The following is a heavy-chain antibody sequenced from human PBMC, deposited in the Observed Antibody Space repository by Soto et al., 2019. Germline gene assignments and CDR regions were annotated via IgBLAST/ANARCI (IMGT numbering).Heavy chain of an antibody. V-gene: IGHV1-18*01. CDR2: ISGYNGNT. Sequence: QVQVVQSGDEVKKPGASVKVSCKASGYTFTNYGFSWVRQAPGQGLEWMGWISGYNGNTKYAEKFQGRVTMTTDTSMRKAQMELKSLKSDEAAVYYCAREGQAPYYYYGMDVWGQGTAVTVSS. CDR1: GYTFTNYG. CDR3: AREGQAPYYYYGMDV. J-gene: IGHJ6*02.